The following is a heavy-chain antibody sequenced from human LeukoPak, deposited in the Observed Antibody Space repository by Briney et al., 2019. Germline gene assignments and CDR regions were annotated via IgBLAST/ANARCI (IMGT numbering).Heavy chain of an antibody. D-gene: IGHD3-3*01. Sequence: GASVKVSCKASGFTFTSSAVQWVRQARGQRLEWIGWIVVGSGNTNYAQKFQERVTITRDMSTSTAYMELSSLRSEDTAVYYCATDQRFLEWLLSFDYWGQGTLVTVSS. CDR2: IVVGSGNT. J-gene: IGHJ4*02. CDR3: ATDQRFLEWLLSFDY. CDR1: GFTFTSSA. V-gene: IGHV1-58*01.